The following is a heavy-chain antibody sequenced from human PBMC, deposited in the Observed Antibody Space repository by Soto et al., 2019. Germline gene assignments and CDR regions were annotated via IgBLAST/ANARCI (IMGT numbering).Heavy chain of an antibody. CDR1: GFTFSDYY. V-gene: IGHV3-11*06. D-gene: IGHD1-1*01. CDR3: ARSGDNYNRLDY. Sequence: GGSLRRSCEGSGFTFSDYYISWSRQAPGKGLEWISYSSNSGTFSRYADSVKGRFSISRDNTKNLLYLQMNSLRAEDTAVYYCARSGDNYNRLDYWGQGTPVTVSS. J-gene: IGHJ4*02. CDR2: SSNSGTFS.